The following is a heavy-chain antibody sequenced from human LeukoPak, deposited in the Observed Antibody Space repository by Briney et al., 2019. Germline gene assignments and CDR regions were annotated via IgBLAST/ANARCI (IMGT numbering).Heavy chain of an antibody. CDR2: ISSSRSYI. CDR1: GFTFSSYN. J-gene: IGHJ4*02. CDR3: ARVSYVRGVTVYYFDH. Sequence: PGGSLRLSCAASGFTFSSYNMNWVRQAPGKGLEWVSSISSSRSYIYYADSVKGRFTISRDNAKNSLYLQMNSLRAEDTAIYYCARVSYVRGVTVYYFDHWGQGTLVTVSS. D-gene: IGHD3-10*02. V-gene: IGHV3-21*01.